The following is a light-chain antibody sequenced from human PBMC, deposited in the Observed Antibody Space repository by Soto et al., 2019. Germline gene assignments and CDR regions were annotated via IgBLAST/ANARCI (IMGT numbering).Light chain of an antibody. J-gene: IGKJ1*01. Sequence: DIVLTQSPDSLAVSLGERATMNCKSSQSVLYSSYSKNHLAWYQQKPGQPPELLIYWASTRVSGVPDRFSGSGSGTDFTLTISSLQSEDVAVYYCHQYYSTPPTFGQGTKVEIK. CDR3: HQYYSTPPT. CDR1: QSVLYSSYSKNH. CDR2: WAS. V-gene: IGKV4-1*01.